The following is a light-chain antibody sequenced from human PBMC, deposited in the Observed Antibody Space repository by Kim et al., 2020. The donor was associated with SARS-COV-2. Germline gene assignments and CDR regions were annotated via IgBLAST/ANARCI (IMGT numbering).Light chain of an antibody. V-gene: IGKV3-15*01. CDR3: QQYNDWPT. CDR1: QRLNSN. J-gene: IGKJ1*01. Sequence: SVSPGERANLSCRASQRLNSNLAWYQQKPGQAPRLLIYAASTRATGIPARLSGSGTATEFTLTVSSLRSEDFAVYYCQQYNDWPTFGQGTKVDIK. CDR2: AAS.